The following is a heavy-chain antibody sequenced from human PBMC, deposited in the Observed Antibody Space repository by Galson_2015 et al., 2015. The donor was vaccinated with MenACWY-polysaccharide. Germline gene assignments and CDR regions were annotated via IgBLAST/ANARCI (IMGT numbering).Heavy chain of an antibody. D-gene: IGHD6-13*01. J-gene: IGHJ3*01. Sequence: SETLSLTCAVSGASISNYNWWHWIRQSPGKGLEWIGEIYHSGSTNYNPSLQSRVTLSVDTSKNQFSLKLNSVTAADTAVYYCAKVQQQSDGVDVWGQGTMGTVAS. CDR2: IYHSGST. V-gene: IGHV4-4*02. CDR1: GASISNYNW. CDR3: AKVQQQSDGVDV.